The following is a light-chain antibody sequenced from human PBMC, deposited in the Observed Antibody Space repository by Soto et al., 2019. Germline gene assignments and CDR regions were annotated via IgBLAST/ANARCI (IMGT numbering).Light chain of an antibody. V-gene: IGKV1-5*03. Sequence: DIQMTQSPSTLSASVGDRVTITCRASQSISSWLAWYQQKPGKAPKLLIYKASNLESGVPSRFSGIGSGTEFTLTISSLQPDDFATYYCQQYNTYRTFGQWTKVEIK. CDR2: KAS. J-gene: IGKJ1*01. CDR1: QSISSW. CDR3: QQYNTYRT.